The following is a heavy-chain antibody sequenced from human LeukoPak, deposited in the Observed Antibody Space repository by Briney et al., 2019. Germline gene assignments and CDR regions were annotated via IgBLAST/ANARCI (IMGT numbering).Heavy chain of an antibody. Sequence: ASVKVSCKASGYTFTSYGISWVRQAPGQGLEWMGWISAYNGNTNYAQKLQGRVTMTTDTSTSTAYMELRSLRSDDTAVYYCARDPNPYYYGSGSRIEYFQHWGQGTLVTVSS. J-gene: IGHJ1*01. CDR2: ISAYNGNT. V-gene: IGHV1-18*01. CDR1: GYTFTSYG. D-gene: IGHD3-10*01. CDR3: ARDPNPYYYGSGSRIEYFQH.